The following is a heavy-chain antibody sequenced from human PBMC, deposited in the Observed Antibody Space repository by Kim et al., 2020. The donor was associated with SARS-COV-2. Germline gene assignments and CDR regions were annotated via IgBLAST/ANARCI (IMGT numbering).Heavy chain of an antibody. Sequence: SETLSLTCAVHGGSFSGYYWSWIRQTPGKGLEWIGEIHHSGSTIYNPSLNPSLKRRVTMSLDTSKNQFSLNMSPVTAADTAVYYGSGGGPGNRLSYWGQGTLVTVSS. CDR2: IHHSGST. CDR3: SGGGPGNRLSY. D-gene: IGHD3-10*01. CDR1: GGSFSGYY. V-gene: IGHV4-34*01. J-gene: IGHJ4*02.